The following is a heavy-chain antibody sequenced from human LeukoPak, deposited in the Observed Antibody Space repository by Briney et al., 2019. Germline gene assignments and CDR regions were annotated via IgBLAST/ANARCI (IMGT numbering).Heavy chain of an antibody. Sequence: ASVKVSCKASGYTFTSYYMHWVRQAPGLGLEWMGIINPSGGSTNYAQKFQGRVTMTRDTSTSTLYMELSSLRSDDTAVYYCARGPAYDSSGYYRFDPWGQGTLVTVSS. CDR3: ARGPAYDSSGYYRFDP. J-gene: IGHJ5*02. V-gene: IGHV1-46*01. CDR2: INPSGGST. CDR1: GYTFTSYY. D-gene: IGHD3-22*01.